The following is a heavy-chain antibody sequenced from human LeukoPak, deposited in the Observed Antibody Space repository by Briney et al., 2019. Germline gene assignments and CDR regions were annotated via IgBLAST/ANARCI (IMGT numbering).Heavy chain of an antibody. D-gene: IGHD6-19*01. V-gene: IGHV4-34*01. CDR2: INHSGST. J-gene: IGHJ5*02. CDR1: GGSFSGYY. CDR3: ARESHGQWLVIRREGWFDP. Sequence: PSETLSLTCAVYGGSFSGYYWSWIRQPPGKGLEWIGEINHSGSTNYNPSLKSRVTISVDTSKNQFSLKLSSVTAADTAVYYCARESHGQWLVIRREGWFDPWGQGTLVTVSS.